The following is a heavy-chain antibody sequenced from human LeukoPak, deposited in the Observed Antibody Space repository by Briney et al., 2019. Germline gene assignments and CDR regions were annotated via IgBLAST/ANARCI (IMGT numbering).Heavy chain of an antibody. CDR3: ARGSGYSGSPDYYYYYMDV. Sequence: GGSLRLSCAASGFTFSSYSMNWVRQAPGKGLEWVSYISSSSSTIYYADSVKGRFTISRDNAENSLYLQMNSLRAEDTAVYYCARGSGYSGSPDYYYYYMDVWGKGTTVTVSS. CDR2: ISSSSSTI. V-gene: IGHV3-48*01. CDR1: GFTFSSYS. D-gene: IGHD1-26*01. J-gene: IGHJ6*03.